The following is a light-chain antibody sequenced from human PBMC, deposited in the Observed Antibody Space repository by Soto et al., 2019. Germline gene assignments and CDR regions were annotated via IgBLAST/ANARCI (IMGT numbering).Light chain of an antibody. CDR3: LLDFRYFWA. CDR1: QAIRTA. CDR2: AAS. Sequence: IHRSHSPSSLSASVLYRVTITFLASQAIRTALGWYQQRPGKVPKLLIYAASTLQSGVPSRFSGSGSGTDFTLTISSLQPEDFATYYCLLDFRYFWAFGQGTKVDIK. V-gene: IGKV1-6*01. J-gene: IGKJ1*01.